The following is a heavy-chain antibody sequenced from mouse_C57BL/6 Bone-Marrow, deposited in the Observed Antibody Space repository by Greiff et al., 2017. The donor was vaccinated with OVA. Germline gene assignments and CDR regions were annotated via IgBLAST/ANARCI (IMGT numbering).Heavy chain of an antibody. J-gene: IGHJ3*01. D-gene: IGHD4-1*01. CDR2: IDPSDSYT. Sequence: QVQLQQSGAELVMPGASVKLSCKASGYTFTSYWMHWVKQRPGQGLEWIGEIDPSDSYTNYNQKFKGKSTLTVDKSSSTAYMQLSSLTSEDSAVYYCARARLGPWFAYWGQGTLVTVSA. V-gene: IGHV1-69*01. CDR3: ARARLGPWFAY. CDR1: GYTFTSYW.